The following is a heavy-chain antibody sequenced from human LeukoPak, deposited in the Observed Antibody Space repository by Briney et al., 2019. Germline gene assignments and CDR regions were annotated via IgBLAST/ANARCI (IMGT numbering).Heavy chain of an antibody. D-gene: IGHD5-12*01. Sequence: PGGSLRLSCAASGFTFSSYWMHWVRQAPGKGLVWVSRINSDGSSTSYADSVKGRFTISRDNAKNSLYLQMNSLRAEDTAVYYCARDRGYEYFDYWGQGTLVTVSS. CDR1: GFTFSSYW. CDR2: INSDGSST. V-gene: IGHV3-74*01. J-gene: IGHJ4*02. CDR3: ARDRGYEYFDY.